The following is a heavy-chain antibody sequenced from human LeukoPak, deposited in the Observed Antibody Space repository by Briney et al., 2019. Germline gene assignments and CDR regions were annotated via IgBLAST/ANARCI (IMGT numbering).Heavy chain of an antibody. Sequence: GGSLRLSCAASGFTFSSYAMSWVRQAPGKGLGWVSAISGSGGSTYYADSVKGRFTISRDNSKNTLYLQMNSLRAEDTAVYYCAISSGRARPLWYWGQGTLVTVSS. CDR1: GFTFSSYA. V-gene: IGHV3-23*01. CDR3: AISSGRARPLWY. D-gene: IGHD6-19*01. J-gene: IGHJ4*02. CDR2: ISGSGGST.